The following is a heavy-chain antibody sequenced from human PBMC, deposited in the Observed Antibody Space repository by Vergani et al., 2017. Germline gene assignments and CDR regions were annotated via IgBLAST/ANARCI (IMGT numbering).Heavy chain of an antibody. J-gene: IGHJ4*02. V-gene: IGHV3-23*01. CDR2: IKNTGNST. Sequence: EVQLLQSEGAVVQPGGSLRLSCVASGFTFSSHAMSWVRQGHGQGLEWVSNIKNTGNSTNYADPVKGRFTISRDNSKNTLYLKMNSLRVEDTAVYYCGRGSDNYNWGQGTLVTVSS. CDR3: GRGSDNYN. CDR1: GFTFSSHA. D-gene: IGHD5-24*01.